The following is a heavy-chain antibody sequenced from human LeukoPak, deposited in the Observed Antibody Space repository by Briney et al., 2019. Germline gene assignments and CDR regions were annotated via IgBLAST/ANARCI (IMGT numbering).Heavy chain of an antibody. D-gene: IGHD3-10*01. Sequence: GGSLRLSCEASGFTFSSYAMSWFRQAPGKGLEWVSAISGSGGSTYYADSVKGRFTISRDNSKNTLYLQMNSLRAEDTAVYYCAKDGLWFGEFPFDYWGQGTLVTVSS. CDR3: AKDGLWFGEFPFDY. CDR1: GFTFSSYA. J-gene: IGHJ4*02. CDR2: ISGSGGST. V-gene: IGHV3-23*01.